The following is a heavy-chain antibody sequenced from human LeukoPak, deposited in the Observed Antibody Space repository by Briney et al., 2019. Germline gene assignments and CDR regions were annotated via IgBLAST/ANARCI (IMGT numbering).Heavy chain of an antibody. CDR2: VAHDEKTI. V-gene: IGHV3-30*04. Sequence: GSLRLSCVASGFTFTGHSMHWVRQAPGKGLEWVAVVAHDEKTIFYADSLKGRFTVSRDNSKNTVYLQMNSLRDEDTAVYYCARDLGPHRSSPNSGAFDIWGQGTMVTVSS. CDR1: GFTFTGHS. J-gene: IGHJ3*02. D-gene: IGHD6-6*01. CDR3: ARDLGPHRSSPNSGAFDI.